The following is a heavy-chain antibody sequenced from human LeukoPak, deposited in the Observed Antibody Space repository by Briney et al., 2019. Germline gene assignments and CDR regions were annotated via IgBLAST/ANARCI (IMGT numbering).Heavy chain of an antibody. V-gene: IGHV1-18*04. Sequence: ASVKVSCKASGYTFTSYGISWVRQAPGQGLEWMGWISAYNGNTNYAQKLQGRVTMTTDPSTSPAYMELRSLRTDDTAVYYCARVSVGPTCYFDLWGRGTLVTVSS. CDR3: ARVSVGPTCYFDL. D-gene: IGHD1-26*01. CDR1: GYTFTSYG. J-gene: IGHJ2*01. CDR2: ISAYNGNT.